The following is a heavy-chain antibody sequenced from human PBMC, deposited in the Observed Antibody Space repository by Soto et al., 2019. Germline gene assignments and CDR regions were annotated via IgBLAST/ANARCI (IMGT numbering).Heavy chain of an antibody. CDR1: GYTFPSYA. D-gene: IGHD1-1*01. J-gene: IGHJ6*02. Sequence: AAVKVSCKACGYTFPSYAMHWVRQAPGQRIEWMGWINAGNGNTKYSQKFQGRVTITRDTSASTAYMELSSLRSEDTAVYYCARGAPTTGTTGPYYYRIAVRAQRTSFPVS. CDR3: ARGAPTTGTTGPYYYRIAV. CDR2: INAGNGNT. V-gene: IGHV1-3*01.